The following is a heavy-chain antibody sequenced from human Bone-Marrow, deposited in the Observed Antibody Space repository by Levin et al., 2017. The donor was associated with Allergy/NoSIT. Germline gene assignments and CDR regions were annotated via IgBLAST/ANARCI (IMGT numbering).Heavy chain of an antibody. D-gene: IGHD6-13*01. CDR3: AREGGSSSPAGY. CDR1: GFTFSSYW. J-gene: IGHJ4*02. Sequence: GGSLRLSFAASGFTFSSYWMTWVRQAPGKGLEWVANIKQDGSEKYYVDSVKGRFTISRDNAKNSLYLQMNSLRAEDTAVYYCAREGGSSSPAGYWGQGTLVTVSS. CDR2: IKQDGSEK. V-gene: IGHV3-7*04.